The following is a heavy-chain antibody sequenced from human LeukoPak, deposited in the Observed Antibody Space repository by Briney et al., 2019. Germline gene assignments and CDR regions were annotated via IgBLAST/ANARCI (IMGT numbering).Heavy chain of an antibody. CDR1: GFTFSSYG. CDR3: ARENYYDSSGDMDV. V-gene: IGHV3-21*01. CDR2: ISSSSYI. Sequence: GGSLRLSCAASGFTFSSYGMSWVRQAPGKGLEWVSSISSSSYIYYADSVKGRFTISRDNAKNSLYLQMNSLRAEDTAVYYCARENYYDSSGDMDVWGKGTTVTVSS. D-gene: IGHD3-22*01. J-gene: IGHJ6*04.